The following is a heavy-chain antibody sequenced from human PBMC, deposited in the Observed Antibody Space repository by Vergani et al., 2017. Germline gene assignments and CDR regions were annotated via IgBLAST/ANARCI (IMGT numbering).Heavy chain of an antibody. CDR2: IWYDGINK. D-gene: IGHD3-22*01. CDR1: GLTFSSYG. V-gene: IGHV3-33*01. CDR3: ARAVVIKGDAFDI. J-gene: IGHJ3*02. Sequence: QVQLVESGGGVVQPGRSLRLSCAASGLTFSSYGMHWVRQAPGKGLEWVAVIWYDGINKYYADSVKGRFTISRDNSKNTLYLQMDSLRAEDTAVYYCARAVVIKGDAFDIWGQGTMVTVSS.